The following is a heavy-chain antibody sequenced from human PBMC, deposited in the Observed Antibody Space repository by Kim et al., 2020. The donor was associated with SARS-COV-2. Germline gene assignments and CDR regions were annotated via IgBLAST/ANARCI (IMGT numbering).Heavy chain of an antibody. D-gene: IGHD3-3*01. CDR1: GYTFTSYG. CDR2: ISAYNGNT. V-gene: IGHV1-18*01. CDR3: ARDHKDWSGYYFSLY. Sequence: ASVKVSCKASGYTFTSYGISWVRQAPGQGLEWMGWISAYNGNTNYAQKLQGRVTMTTDTSTSTAYMELRSLRSDDTAVYYCARDHKDWSGYYFSLYWGQGALVTVSS. J-gene: IGHJ4*02.